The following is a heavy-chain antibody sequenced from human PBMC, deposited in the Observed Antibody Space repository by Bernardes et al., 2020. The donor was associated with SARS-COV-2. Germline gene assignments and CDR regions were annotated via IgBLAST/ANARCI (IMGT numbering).Heavy chain of an antibody. CDR3: ARILRDNGFGSGYYDL. CDR1: GFNFSSYA. D-gene: IGHD4-17*01. J-gene: IGHJ2*01. Sequence: GGSLRPSCAASGFNFSSYAMNWVRQAPGKGLQWVSSITASTTYIQYTDSVEGRFTVSRDIAKNSLYLEMTSLRAEDTAIYYCARILRDNGFGSGYYDLWGRGTLVTVSS. CDR2: ITASTTYI. V-gene: IGHV3-21*01.